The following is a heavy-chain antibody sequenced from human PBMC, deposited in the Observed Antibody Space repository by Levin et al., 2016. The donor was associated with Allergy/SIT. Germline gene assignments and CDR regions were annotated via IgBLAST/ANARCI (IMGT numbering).Heavy chain of an antibody. D-gene: IGHD6-13*01. Sequence: GESLKISCAASGFTFSSYAMHWVRQAPGKGLEYVSAISSNGGSTYYANSVKGRFTISRDNSKNTLYLQMGSLRAEDMAVYYCARGSYSSSWYGVGMDVWGQGTTVTVSS. V-gene: IGHV3-64*01. J-gene: IGHJ6*02. CDR3: ARGSYSSSWYGVGMDV. CDR2: ISSNGGST. CDR1: GFTFSSYA.